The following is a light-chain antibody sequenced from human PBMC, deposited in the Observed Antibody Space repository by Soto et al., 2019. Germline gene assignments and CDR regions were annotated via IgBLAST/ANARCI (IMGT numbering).Light chain of an antibody. J-gene: IGLJ2*01. Sequence: QSALTQPRSVSGSPGQSVTISCTGTSSDVGGYNYVSWYQQHQGKAPKLMIYDVSKRPSGVPDRFSGSKSGNTASLTISGLQAEDEADYYCCSYAGSYTFEVFGGGTKVTVL. V-gene: IGLV2-11*01. CDR1: SSDVGGYNY. CDR3: CSYAGSYTFEV. CDR2: DVS.